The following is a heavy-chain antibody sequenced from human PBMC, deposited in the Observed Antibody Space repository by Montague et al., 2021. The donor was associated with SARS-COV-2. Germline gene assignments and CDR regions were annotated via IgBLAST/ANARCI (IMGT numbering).Heavy chain of an antibody. V-gene: IGHV3-30*04. CDR3: ARDQWLLFPFDY. D-gene: IGHD6-19*01. J-gene: IGHJ4*02. CDR2: ISYDVTNK. CDR1: GFSLNTNA. Sequence: SLRLSCAVSGFSLNTNAVHWVRQAPGKGLEWVAVISYDVTNKYYEESVKGRFTISRDNSKNTVYLQMDSLRPEDTAMYYCARDQWLLFPFDYWGQGTLVTVSS.